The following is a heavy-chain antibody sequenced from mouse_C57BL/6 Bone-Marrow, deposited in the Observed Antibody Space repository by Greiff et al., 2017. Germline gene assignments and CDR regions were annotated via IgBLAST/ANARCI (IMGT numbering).Heavy chain of an antibody. CDR3: ARGEVVAPYYFDY. Sequence: QVQLQQPGAELVKPGASVKLSCKASGYTFTSYWMQWVKQRPGQGLEWIGEIDPSDSYTNYNQKFKGKATLTVDTSSSTAYMQLSSLTSEDSAVYYCARGEVVAPYYFDYWGQGTTLTVSS. D-gene: IGHD1-1*01. V-gene: IGHV1-50*01. CDR2: IDPSDSYT. J-gene: IGHJ2*01. CDR1: GYTFTSYW.